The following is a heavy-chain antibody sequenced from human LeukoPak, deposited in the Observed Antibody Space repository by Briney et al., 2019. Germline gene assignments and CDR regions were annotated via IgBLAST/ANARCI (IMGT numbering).Heavy chain of an antibody. CDR3: EGHERAHWGWGFGNAFDI. D-gene: IGHD7-27*01. CDR1: GGSFSGYY. V-gene: IGHV4-34*01. CDR2: INHSGST. J-gene: IGHJ3*02. Sequence: PETLSLTCAVYGGSFSGYYWGWIRQPPGKGLEWIGEINHSGSTNYNPSPKSRVTISVDTSKNHFSLKLRSVTPADTPVCSCEGHERAHWGWGFGNAFDIWGQGTMVTVSS.